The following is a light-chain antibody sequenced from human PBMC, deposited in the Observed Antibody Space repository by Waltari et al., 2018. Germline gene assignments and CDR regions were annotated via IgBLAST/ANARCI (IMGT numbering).Light chain of an antibody. CDR3: QQYYFNTFT. Sequence: DIVMTQSPDSLAVSLGERATINCKSSRSVFYSPNNKDYLAWYQQNPGQPPKLLIYWASTRESGVPDRFSGSGSGTEFTLTISSLQAEDVAFYYCQQYYFNTFTFGQGTKLEI. CDR1: RSVFYSPNNKDY. J-gene: IGKJ2*01. CDR2: WAS. V-gene: IGKV4-1*01.